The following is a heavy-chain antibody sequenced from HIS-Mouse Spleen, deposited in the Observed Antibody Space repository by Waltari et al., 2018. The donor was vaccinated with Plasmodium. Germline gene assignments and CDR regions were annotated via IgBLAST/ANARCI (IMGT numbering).Heavy chain of an antibody. CDR3: ARGVGYSSSWYWFDP. CDR1: GYSISSGYY. J-gene: IGHJ5*02. CDR2: IYHSGST. Sequence: QVQLQESGPGLVKPSETLSLTCTVSGYSISSGYYWGWIRQPPGKGLEWIGSIYHSGSTYYNPSLKSRVTISVDTSKNQFSLKLGSVTAADTAVYYCARGVGYSSSWYWFDPWGQGTLVTVSS. V-gene: IGHV4-38-2*02. D-gene: IGHD6-13*01.